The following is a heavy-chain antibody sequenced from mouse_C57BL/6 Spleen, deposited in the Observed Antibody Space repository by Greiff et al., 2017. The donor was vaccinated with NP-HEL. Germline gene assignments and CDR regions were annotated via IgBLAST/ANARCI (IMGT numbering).Heavy chain of an antibody. V-gene: IGHV1-72*01. Sequence: QVQLPQPVASLVKPVSSVPLSCPSSVYPFPSSCMHFLLPMPVRGLEWIGRIDPNSGGTTYNEKFKSKATLTVDKPSSTAYMQLSSLTSEDSAVYYCASVHYSNWFAYWGQGTLVTVSA. CDR3: ASVHYSNWFAY. J-gene: IGHJ3*01. CDR2: IDPNSGGT. CDR1: VYPFPSSC. D-gene: IGHD2-5*01.